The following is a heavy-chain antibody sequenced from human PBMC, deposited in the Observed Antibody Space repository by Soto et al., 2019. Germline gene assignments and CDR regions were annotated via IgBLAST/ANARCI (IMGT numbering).Heavy chain of an antibody. J-gene: IGHJ4*02. CDR2: ISAYNGNT. V-gene: IGHV1-18*04. D-gene: IGHD4-17*01. CDR3: ARDLHYGGNSDFDY. CDR1: GYTFTGYG. Sequence: ASVKVSCKASGYTFTGYGISWVRRAPGQGLEWMGWISAYNGNTNYAQKLQGRVTMTTDTSTSTAYMELRSLRSDDTAVYYCARDLHYGGNSDFDYWGQGTLVTVSS.